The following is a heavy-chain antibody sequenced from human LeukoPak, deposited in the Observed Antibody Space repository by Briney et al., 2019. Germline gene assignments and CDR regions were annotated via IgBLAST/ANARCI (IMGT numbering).Heavy chain of an antibody. V-gene: IGHV3-74*01. Sequence: GGSLRLSCAASGFTFSSYWMHWVRQAPGKGLVWVSRINSDGSSTSYADSVKGRFTISRDNAKNTLYLQMNSLRAEDTAVYYCARDRDYYGSGSPRSKSAFDIWGQGTMVTVSS. J-gene: IGHJ3*02. CDR3: ARDRDYYGSGSPRSKSAFDI. D-gene: IGHD3-10*01. CDR1: GFTFSSYW. CDR2: INSDGSST.